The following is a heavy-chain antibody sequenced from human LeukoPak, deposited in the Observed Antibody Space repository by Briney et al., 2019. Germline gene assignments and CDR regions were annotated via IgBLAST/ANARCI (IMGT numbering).Heavy chain of an antibody. V-gene: IGHV3-21*01. CDR3: AREYSGYVPDY. CDR2: ISGSSSHI. CDR1: GFIFSSYS. Sequence: GGSLRLSCVASGFIFSSYSMNWVRQAPGKGPEWVSSISGSSSHIYYAGSVKGRFTVSRDNARNSLYLQMNSLRVEDTAVYYCAREYSGYVPDYWGQGTLVTVSS. J-gene: IGHJ4*02. D-gene: IGHD5-12*01.